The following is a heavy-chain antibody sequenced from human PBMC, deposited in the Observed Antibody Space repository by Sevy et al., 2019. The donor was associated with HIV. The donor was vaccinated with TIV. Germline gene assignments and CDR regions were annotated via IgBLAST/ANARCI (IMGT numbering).Heavy chain of an antibody. CDR3: ARVTMAAAANDAFDI. Sequence: GGSLRLSCAASGFTFSSYWMSWVRQAPGKGLEWVANIKQDGSEKYYVDSVKGRSTISRENAKNSLYLQMNSLRAEDTAVYYCARVTMAAAANDAFDIWGQGTVVTVSS. CDR2: IKQDGSEK. J-gene: IGHJ3*02. V-gene: IGHV3-7*01. CDR1: GFTFSSYW. D-gene: IGHD6-13*01.